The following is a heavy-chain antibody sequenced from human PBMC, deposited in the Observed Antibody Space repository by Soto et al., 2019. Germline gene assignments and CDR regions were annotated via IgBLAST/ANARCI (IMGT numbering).Heavy chain of an antibody. D-gene: IGHD3-10*01. J-gene: IGHJ6*02. CDR2: IYYSGST. Sequence: SETLSLTCTVSGGSISSGDYYWSWIRQPPGKGLEWIGYIYYSGSTYYNPSLKSRVTISVDTSKNQFSLKLSSVTAADTAVYYCARAGSYYGMDVWGQGTTVTVSS. V-gene: IGHV4-30-4*01. CDR1: GGSISSGDYY. CDR3: ARAGSYYGMDV.